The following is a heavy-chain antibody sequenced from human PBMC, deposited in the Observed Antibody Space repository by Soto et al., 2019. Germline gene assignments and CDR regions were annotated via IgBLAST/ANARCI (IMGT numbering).Heavy chain of an antibody. CDR2: INAGNGNT. D-gene: IGHD2-15*01. J-gene: IGHJ4*02. CDR3: ARDPSGDTYYDY. Sequence: QVQLVQSGAEVKKPGASVKVSCKASGYTFSSYIMHWVRQAPGQRLEWMGWINAGNGNTKYSQKFQGRVTITRDTSASTAYMELSSLRSEDTAVYYCARDPSGDTYYDYWGQGTLVTVSS. V-gene: IGHV1-3*01. CDR1: GYTFSSYI.